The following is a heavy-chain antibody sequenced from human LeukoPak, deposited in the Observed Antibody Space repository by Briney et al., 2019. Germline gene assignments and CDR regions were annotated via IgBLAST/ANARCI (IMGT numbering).Heavy chain of an antibody. J-gene: IGHJ4*02. Sequence: GGSLRPSCAASGFTVSSYWMSWVRQAPGKGLEWVANIKQDGSEKNYVDSVKGRFTISRDNAKNSLYLQMNSLRAEDTAVYYCTRDYRGTFDYWGQGTPVTVSS. CDR3: TRDYRGTFDY. D-gene: IGHD1-26*01. V-gene: IGHV3-7*03. CDR2: IKQDGSEK. CDR1: GFTVSSYW.